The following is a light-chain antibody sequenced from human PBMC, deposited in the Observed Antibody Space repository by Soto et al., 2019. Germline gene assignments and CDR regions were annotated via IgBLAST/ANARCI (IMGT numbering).Light chain of an antibody. V-gene: IGKV4-1*01. CDR2: WAS. CDR1: RRVFYSSSNRNS. CDR3: QQYSDTQIT. J-gene: IGKJ5*01. Sequence: DIVMTQSPDSLAVSLGARATIHCRSSRRVFYSSSNRNSLAWYQHKPGQPPKXLFYWASTRESGVPDRFIGGGSGTNCTLTISSLQPEDVPVYYCQQYSDTQITLGQGTRLEIK.